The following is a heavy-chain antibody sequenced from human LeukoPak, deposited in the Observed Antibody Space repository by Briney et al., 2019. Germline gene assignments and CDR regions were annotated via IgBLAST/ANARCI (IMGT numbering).Heavy chain of an antibody. CDR3: AKNGDRGAFCSGGTCYPYYYYYMDV. Sequence: GGTLRLSCSASGFTFSTYGVSWVRQAPGDGLEWVSAVSSTGGTTYYADSVQGRFTISRDNSKNTLFLQMNSLRAEDTAVYYCAKNGDRGAFCSGGTCYPYYYYYMDVWGKGTTVIISS. CDR2: VSSTGGTT. D-gene: IGHD2-15*01. J-gene: IGHJ6*03. CDR1: GFTFSTYG. V-gene: IGHV3-23*01.